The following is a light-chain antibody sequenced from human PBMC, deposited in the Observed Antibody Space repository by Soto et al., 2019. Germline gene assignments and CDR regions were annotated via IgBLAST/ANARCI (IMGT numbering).Light chain of an antibody. J-gene: IGKJ1*01. CDR2: WAS. CDR3: QQYYATPRT. V-gene: IGKV4-1*01. CDR1: QSVLYSPNNRNY. Sequence: DIVMTQSPDSLAVSLGERATINCKSSQSVLYSPNNRNYLAWYQQKPGQSPKLLISWASTRESGVPDRFSGRGSGTEFTLTISSLQVEDVAAYYCQQYYATPRTFGQGTKVEI.